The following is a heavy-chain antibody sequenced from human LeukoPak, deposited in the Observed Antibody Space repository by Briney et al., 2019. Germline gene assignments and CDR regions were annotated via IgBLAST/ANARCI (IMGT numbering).Heavy chain of an antibody. CDR2: ISSSSSYT. Sequence: GGSLRLSCAASGFTFSDYYMSWIRQAPGKGLEWVSYISSSSSYTNYADSVKGRFTISRDNAKNSLYLQMNSLRAEDTAVYYCARGGSSGSWLDPWGQGTLVTVSS. D-gene: IGHD6-13*01. CDR3: ARGGSSGSWLDP. CDR1: GFTFSDYY. J-gene: IGHJ5*02. V-gene: IGHV3-11*06.